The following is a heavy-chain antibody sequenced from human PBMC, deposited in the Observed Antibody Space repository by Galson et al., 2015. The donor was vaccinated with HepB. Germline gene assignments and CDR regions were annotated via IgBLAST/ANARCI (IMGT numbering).Heavy chain of an antibody. CDR3: ARVPAAMKPSSYFDY. CDR1: GGTFSSYA. V-gene: IGHV1-69*13. D-gene: IGHD2-2*01. Sequence: SVKVSCKASGGTFSSYAISWVRQAPGQGLEWMGGIIPIFGTVNYAQKFQGRVTITADESTSTAYMELSSLRSEDTAVYYCARVPAAMKPSSYFDYWGQGTLVTVSS. CDR2: IIPIFGTV. J-gene: IGHJ4*02.